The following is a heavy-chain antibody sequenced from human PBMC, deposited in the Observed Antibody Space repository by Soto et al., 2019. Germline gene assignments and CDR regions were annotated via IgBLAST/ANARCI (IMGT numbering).Heavy chain of an antibody. V-gene: IGHV3-30*18. D-gene: IGHD3-10*01. CDR1: GFTFSSYG. Sequence: QVQLVESGGGVVQPGRSLRLSCAASGFTFSSYGMHWVRQAPGKGLEWVAVISYDGSNKYYADSVKGRFTISRDNSKNSLYLQMNSLRAADTAVYYCANPYYYGAGKDCMDVWGQGTTVTVSS. CDR2: ISYDGSNK. CDR3: ANPYYYGAGKDCMDV. J-gene: IGHJ6*02.